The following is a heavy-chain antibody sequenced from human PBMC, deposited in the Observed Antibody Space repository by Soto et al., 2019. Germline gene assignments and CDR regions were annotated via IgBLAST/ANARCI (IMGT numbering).Heavy chain of an antibody. J-gene: IGHJ5*02. CDR1: GYSFTSYW. V-gene: IGHV5-51*01. CDR2: IYPADSDT. CDR3: ARLRDNWFDP. Sequence: GESLKISCKGSGYSFTSYWIGWVRQMPGKGLEWMVIIYPADSDTRYSPSFQGQVTISADKSISTAYLQWSSLKASDTAMYYSARLRDNWFDPWGQGSLVTVAS.